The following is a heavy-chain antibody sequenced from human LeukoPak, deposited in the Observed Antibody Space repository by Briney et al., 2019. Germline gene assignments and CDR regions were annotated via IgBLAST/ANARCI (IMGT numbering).Heavy chain of an antibody. CDR3: ARSDSSGYYDHCFDY. CDR2: IYYSGST. V-gene: IGHV4-30-4*01. D-gene: IGHD3-22*01. Sequence: SETLSLTCTVSGGSISSGDYYWSWIRQPPGKGLEWIGYIYYSGSTYYNPSLKSRVTISVDTSKNQFSLKLSSVTAADTAVYYCARSDSSGYYDHCFDYWGQGTLVTVSS. J-gene: IGHJ4*02. CDR1: GGSISSGDYY.